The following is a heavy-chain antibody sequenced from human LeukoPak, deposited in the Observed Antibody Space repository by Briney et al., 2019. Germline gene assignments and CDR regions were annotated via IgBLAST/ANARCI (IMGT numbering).Heavy chain of an antibody. CDR1: GFTFSNAW. D-gene: IGHD4-23*01. CDR3: ARDYGGNSGLDY. V-gene: IGHV3-30*03. Sequence: PGGSLRLSCAASGFTFSNAWMNWVRQAPGKGLEWVAVISYDGSNKYYADSVKGRFTISRDNSKNTLYLQMDSLRAEDTAVYYCARDYGGNSGLDYWGQGTLVTVSS. J-gene: IGHJ4*02. CDR2: ISYDGSNK.